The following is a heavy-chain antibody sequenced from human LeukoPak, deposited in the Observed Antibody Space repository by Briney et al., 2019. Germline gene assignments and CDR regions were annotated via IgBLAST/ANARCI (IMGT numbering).Heavy chain of an antibody. D-gene: IGHD2-2*02. CDR2: INPNSGGT. CDR3: ARDLPRKLVPAAIDY. J-gene: IGHJ4*02. Sequence: ASVKVSCKASGYTFTGYYMHWVRQAPGQGLEWMGRINPNSGGTNYAQKFQGRVTMTRDTSISTAYMELSRLRFDDTAVYYCARDLPRKLVPAAIDYWGQGTLVTVSS. CDR1: GYTFTGYY. V-gene: IGHV1-2*06.